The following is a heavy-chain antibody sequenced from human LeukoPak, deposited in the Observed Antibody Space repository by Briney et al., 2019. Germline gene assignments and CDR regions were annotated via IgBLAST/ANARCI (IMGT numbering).Heavy chain of an antibody. CDR3: ASSTSYYYGSGSFYGMDV. V-gene: IGHV3-21*01. Sequence: GGSLRLSCAAAGFTLSNYAMIWVRQGPGKGLEWVSSISSSSSYIYYADSVKGRFTISRDNAKNSLYLQMNSLRAEDTAVYYCASSTSYYYGSGSFYGMDVWGKGTTVTVSS. J-gene: IGHJ6*04. D-gene: IGHD3-10*01. CDR1: GFTLSNYA. CDR2: ISSSSSYI.